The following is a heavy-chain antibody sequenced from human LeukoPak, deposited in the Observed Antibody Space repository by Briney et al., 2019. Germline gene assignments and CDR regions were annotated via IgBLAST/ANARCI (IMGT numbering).Heavy chain of an antibody. CDR1: RFTFSSYA. Sequence: PGRSLRLSCAASRFTFSSYALHWVSQARGKGLEWVAVISYDGSNKYYADSVKGRFTISRDNSKNTLYLQMNSLRAEDTAVYYCARDLDRLRVLRFLEWLSPHYYYYYGMDVWGQGTMVTVSS. CDR3: ARDLDRLRVLRFLEWLSPHYYYYYGMDV. CDR2: ISYDGSNK. J-gene: IGHJ6*02. V-gene: IGHV3-30-3*01. D-gene: IGHD3-3*01.